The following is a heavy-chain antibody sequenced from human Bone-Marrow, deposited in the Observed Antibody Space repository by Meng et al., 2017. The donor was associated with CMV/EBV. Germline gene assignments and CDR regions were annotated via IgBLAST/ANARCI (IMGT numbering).Heavy chain of an antibody. V-gene: IGHV3-30*03. D-gene: IGHD6-13*01. CDR3: ARIAAAALKPYYYGMDV. J-gene: IGHJ6*02. Sequence: GESLKISCAASGFTFSSYWMSWVRQAPGKGLEWVAVISYDGSNKYYADSVKGRFTISRDNSKNTLYLQMNSLRAEDTAVYYCARIAAAALKPYYYGMDVWGQGTTVTVSS. CDR1: GFTFSSYW. CDR2: ISYDGSNK.